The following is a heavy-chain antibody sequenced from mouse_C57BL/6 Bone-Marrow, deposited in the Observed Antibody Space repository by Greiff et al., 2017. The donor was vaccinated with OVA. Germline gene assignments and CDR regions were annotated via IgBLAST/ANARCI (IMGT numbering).Heavy chain of an antibody. J-gene: IGHJ2*01. V-gene: IGHV1-81*01. CDR1: GYTFTSYG. CDR3: ASPYYYYFDY. Sequence: VQLVESGAELVRPGASVKLSCKASGYTFTSYGISWVKQRTGQGLEWIGEIYPRSGNTYYNEKFKGKATLTADKSSSTAYMELRSLTSEDSAVYFCASPYYYYFDYWGQGTTLTVSS. CDR2: IYPRSGNT. D-gene: IGHD1-1*01.